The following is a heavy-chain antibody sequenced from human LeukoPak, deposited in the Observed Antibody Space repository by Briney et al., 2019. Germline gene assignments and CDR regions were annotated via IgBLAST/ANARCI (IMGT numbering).Heavy chain of an antibody. V-gene: IGHV3-7*05. D-gene: IGHD1/OR15-1a*01. CDR1: GFTFSSYG. J-gene: IGHJ3*01. CDR2: IHEDGGEK. CDR3: ARTLRLNTPRAFDV. Sequence: GGSLRLSCAASGFTFSSYGMHWVRQAPGKGLERVANIHEDGGEKYYVDSVKGRFTISRDNAKNSLYLQMNSLRAEDTAVYYCARTLRLNTPRAFDVWGQGTMVTVSS.